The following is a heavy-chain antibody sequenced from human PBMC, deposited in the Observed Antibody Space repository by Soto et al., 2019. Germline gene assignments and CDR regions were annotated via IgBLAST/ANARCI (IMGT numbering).Heavy chain of an antibody. Sequence: SLKISCKASGYIFIDYWIGWVRQMPGKGLEWMGIVYPRDSDTRYSPSFQGQVTISADRSTGTAFLQWRSLKASDTALYYCARPPLPGYSIHFNSWGQGTLVTVSS. J-gene: IGHJ4*02. CDR2: VYPRDSDT. D-gene: IGHD2-15*01. CDR3: ARPPLPGYSIHFNS. CDR1: GYIFIDYW. V-gene: IGHV5-51*01.